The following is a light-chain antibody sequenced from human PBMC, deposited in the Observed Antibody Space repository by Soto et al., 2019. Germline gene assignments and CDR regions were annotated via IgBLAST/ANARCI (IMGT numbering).Light chain of an antibody. V-gene: IGLV2-14*01. J-gene: IGLJ3*02. CDR3: SSYTSSRIWV. Sequence: QSALTQPASVSVSPGQSITISCTGTSSDVGAYNYVSWYQQHPGKAPKLMIYEVSNRPSGVSDRFSGSRSGNTAALTISGLHAEDESYYYCSSYTSSRIWVFGGGTKLTVL. CDR2: EVS. CDR1: SSDVGAYNY.